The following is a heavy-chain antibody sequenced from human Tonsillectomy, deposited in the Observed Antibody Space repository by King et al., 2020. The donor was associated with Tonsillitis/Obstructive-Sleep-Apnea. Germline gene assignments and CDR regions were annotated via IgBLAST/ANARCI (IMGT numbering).Heavy chain of an antibody. CDR3: AKDLSSGWALDY. V-gene: IGHV3-30*18. Sequence: VQLVESGGGVVQPGRSLRLSCAASGFSFSSNGMHWVRQAPGKGLEWVAVISYDGSNKYYADSVKGRFTISRDDHKNTLDLQMDSLRTEDTAVYYCAKDLSSGWALDYWGQGTVVTVSS. D-gene: IGHD6-19*01. J-gene: IGHJ4*02. CDR2: ISYDGSNK. CDR1: GFSFSSNG.